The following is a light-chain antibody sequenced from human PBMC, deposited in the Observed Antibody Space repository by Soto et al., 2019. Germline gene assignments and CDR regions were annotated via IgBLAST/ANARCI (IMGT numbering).Light chain of an antibody. CDR2: GSS. CDR1: QNVATN. Sequence: VMTQSLANLSVAPGEGVTLSCGASQNVATNLAWYQLKPGQAPRLLVYGSSTRATGIPATFSGSGSGTQFSLTISSLQSEDSAVYYCQQYYQWGLSFGGGTKVDIK. J-gene: IGKJ4*01. CDR3: QQYYQWGLS. V-gene: IGKV3D-15*01.